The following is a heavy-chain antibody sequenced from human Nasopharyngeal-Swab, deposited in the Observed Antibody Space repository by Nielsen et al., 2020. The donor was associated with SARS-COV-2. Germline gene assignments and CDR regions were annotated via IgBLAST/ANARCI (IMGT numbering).Heavy chain of an antibody. CDR2: INHSGST. CDR1: GFTVSSNY. V-gene: IGHV4-34*01. Sequence: ESLKISCAASGFTVSSNYMSWVRQPPGKGLEWIGEINHSGSTNYNPSLKSRVTISVDTSKNQFSLKLSSVTAADTAVYYCARGVTMVRGVIRKAGDYFDYWGQGTLVTVSS. J-gene: IGHJ4*02. D-gene: IGHD3-10*01. CDR3: ARGVTMVRGVIRKAGDYFDY.